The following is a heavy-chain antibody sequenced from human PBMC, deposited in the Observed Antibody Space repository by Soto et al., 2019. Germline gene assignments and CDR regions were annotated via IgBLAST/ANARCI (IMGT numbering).Heavy chain of an antibody. CDR3: ARDMGSAFDY. D-gene: IGHD3-10*01. J-gene: IGHJ4*02. CDR1: GYTFTSSA. Sequence: QVQLVQSGAEVKKPGASVKVSCKASGYTFTSSAMHWVRKAHGQRLEWMGWINAGTGNTKYSQKSQGRFTITRDTSASTDYMELSRLRYEVLAVYDCARDMGSAFDYWGQGTLVTVSS. CDR2: INAGTGNT. V-gene: IGHV1-3*01.